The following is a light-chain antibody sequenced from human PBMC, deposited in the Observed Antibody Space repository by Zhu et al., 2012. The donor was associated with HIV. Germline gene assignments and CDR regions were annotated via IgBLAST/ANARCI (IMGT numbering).Light chain of an antibody. CDR1: QDITNY. CDR3: QQLNSFPLT. J-gene: IGKJ4*01. Sequence: DIQLTQSPSFLSASVGDRVTITCRASQDITNYLAWYQQNPGKAPKLLIYAASTLQIGVPSRFRASGSGAEFTLTITSLQPEDFAIYYCQQLNSFPLTFGGGTKVGSN. CDR2: AAS. V-gene: IGKV1-9*01.